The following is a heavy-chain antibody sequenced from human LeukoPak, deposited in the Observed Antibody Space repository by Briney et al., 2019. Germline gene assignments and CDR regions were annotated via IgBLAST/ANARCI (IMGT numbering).Heavy chain of an antibody. D-gene: IGHD3-10*01. J-gene: IGHJ4*02. CDR2: MNPNSGNT. Sequence: VASVKVSCKASGYTFSSYDINWVRQAAGQGLEWMGWMNPNSGNTGYAEKLEGRVSMTRNNPISTAYMELSGLRPEDTAVYYCARGGYYYGSGSYYHFDYWGQGTLVTVSS. V-gene: IGHV1-8*01. CDR3: ARGGYYYGSGSYYHFDY. CDR1: GYTFSSYD.